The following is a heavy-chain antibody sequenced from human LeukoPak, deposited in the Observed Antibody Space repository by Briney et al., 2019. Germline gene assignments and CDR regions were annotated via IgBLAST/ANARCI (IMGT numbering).Heavy chain of an antibody. Sequence: ASVKVSCKASGYTFTGYYMHWVRQALGQGLEWMGWINPNSGGTNYAQKFQGWVTMTRDTSISTAYMELSRLRSDDTAVYYCARDPVGYSYSYGMDVWGQGTTVTVSS. D-gene: IGHD5-18*01. CDR3: ARDPVGYSYSYGMDV. CDR2: INPNSGGT. V-gene: IGHV1-2*04. J-gene: IGHJ6*02. CDR1: GYTFTGYY.